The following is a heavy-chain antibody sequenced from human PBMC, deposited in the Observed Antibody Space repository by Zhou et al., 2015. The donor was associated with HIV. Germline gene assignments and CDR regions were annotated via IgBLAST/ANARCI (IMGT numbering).Heavy chain of an antibody. V-gene: IGHV1-69*08. D-gene: IGHD1-26*01. J-gene: IGHJ4*02. CDR1: GDAFSRYS. CDR2: IIPILDIR. CDR3: ARDKGTSDSGSYLDL. Sequence: QVQLVQSGAEVRKPGSSVKVSCKASGDAFSRYSFSWVRQAPGHGLEWMGRIIPILDIRHHAQNLQARITITADKSTSTVYMQLSSLRSEDTAVYYCARDKGTSDSGSYLDLWGQGTLVTVSS.